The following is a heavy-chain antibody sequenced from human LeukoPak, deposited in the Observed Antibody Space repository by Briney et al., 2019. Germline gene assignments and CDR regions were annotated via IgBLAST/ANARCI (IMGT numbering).Heavy chain of an antibody. CDR3: ARVSPDRTSYCCYYYMDV. D-gene: IGHD1-14*01. J-gene: IGHJ6*03. Sequence: GGSLRLSCAASGFTFSIYWMNWVRQARGKGLECISSITSRSSYKFYADSVKGRFTIYRDYAKHSLYVQMNSLRTEDTALYYCARVSPDRTSYCCYYYMDVWGKGTTVTVSS. CDR2: ITSRSSYK. CDR1: GFTFSIYW. V-gene: IGHV3-21*04.